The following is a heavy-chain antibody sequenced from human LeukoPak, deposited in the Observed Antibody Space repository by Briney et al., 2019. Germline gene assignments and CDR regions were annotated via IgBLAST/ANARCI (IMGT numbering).Heavy chain of an antibody. CDR2: INPDSGGT. V-gene: IGHV1-2*02. Sequence: AASVKVSCKVSGYTLTELSMHWVRQAPGQGLEWMGWINPDSGGTNYAQKFQGRVTMTRDTSINTAYMVLSSLRSDDTAVYYCARGGRADYGMDVWGQGTTVTVSS. D-gene: IGHD6-25*01. CDR3: ARGGRADYGMDV. J-gene: IGHJ6*02. CDR1: GYTLTELS.